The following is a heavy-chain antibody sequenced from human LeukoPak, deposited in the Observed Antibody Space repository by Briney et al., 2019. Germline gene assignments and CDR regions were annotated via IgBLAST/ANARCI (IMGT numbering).Heavy chain of an antibody. Sequence: GGSLRLSCAASGFTFSSYGMHWVRQAPGKGLEWVVFIRYDGSNKYYADSVKGRFTISRDNSKNTLYLQMNSLRAEDTAVYYCAKDPSTYSSSSGGYFDYWGQGTLVTVSS. J-gene: IGHJ4*02. CDR2: IRYDGSNK. V-gene: IGHV3-30*02. CDR1: GFTFSSYG. D-gene: IGHD6-6*01. CDR3: AKDPSTYSSSSGGYFDY.